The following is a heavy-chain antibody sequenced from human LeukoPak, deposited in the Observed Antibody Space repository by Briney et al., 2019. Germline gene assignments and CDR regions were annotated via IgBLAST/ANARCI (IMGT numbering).Heavy chain of an antibody. J-gene: IGHJ4*02. D-gene: IGHD3-3*01. CDR1: GGSISSSSYY. V-gene: IGHV4-39*01. CDR3: ARGYDTPDY. Sequence: ASETLFLTCTVSGGSISSSSYYWGWIRQPPGKGLEWIGSIYYSGSTYYNPSLKSRVTISVDTSKNQFSLKLSSVTAADTAVYYCARGYDTPDYWGQGTLVTVSS. CDR2: IYYSGST.